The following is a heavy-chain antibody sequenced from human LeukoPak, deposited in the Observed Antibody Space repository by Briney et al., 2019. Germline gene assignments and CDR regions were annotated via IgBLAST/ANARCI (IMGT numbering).Heavy chain of an antibody. CDR2: IFYTGDS. Sequence: SETLSLTCTVSGVSSSSSYWSWIRQPPGKGLEWIGYIFYTGDSNHNPSFKSRVSISLDTSKDQISLKLSSVTAADTAVYYCARHRFASPLVSWGQGTLGTVSS. V-gene: IGHV4-59*08. J-gene: IGHJ5*02. CDR3: ARHRFASPLVS. CDR1: GVSSSSSY. D-gene: IGHD2-21*01.